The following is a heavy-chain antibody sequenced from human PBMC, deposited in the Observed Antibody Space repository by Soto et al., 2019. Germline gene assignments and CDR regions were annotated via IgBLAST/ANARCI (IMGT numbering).Heavy chain of an antibody. CDR3: ARISRHCSSTSCWLGV. D-gene: IGHD2-2*01. CDR2: INAGNGNT. Sequence: ASVKVSCKASGYTFTSYAMHWVRQAPGQRLEWMGWINAGNGNTKYSQKFQGRVTITRDTSASTAYMELSSPRSEDTAVYYCARISRHCSSTSCWLGVWGQGTTVTVSS. J-gene: IGHJ6*02. CDR1: GYTFTSYA. V-gene: IGHV1-3*01.